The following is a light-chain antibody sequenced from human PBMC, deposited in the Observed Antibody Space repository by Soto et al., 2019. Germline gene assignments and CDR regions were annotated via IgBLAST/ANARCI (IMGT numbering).Light chain of an antibody. V-gene: IGLV2-8*01. Sequence: QSALTQPPSASGSPGQSVTIFCTGTSSDIGTYDYVSWYQHLPDKAPKLIIYEVSKRPSGVPDRFSGSKSGNTASLTVSGLQAEDEGDYYCCSYGGGNNFYVFGTGTKVTVL. CDR3: CSYGGGNNFYV. J-gene: IGLJ1*01. CDR1: SSDIGTYDY. CDR2: EVS.